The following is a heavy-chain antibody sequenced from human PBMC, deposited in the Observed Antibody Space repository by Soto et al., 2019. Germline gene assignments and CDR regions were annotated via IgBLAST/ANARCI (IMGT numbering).Heavy chain of an antibody. V-gene: IGHV3-49*04. J-gene: IGHJ6*02. D-gene: IGHD3-10*01. CDR1: GFTFGDYA. Sequence: EVQLVESGGGLVQPGRSLRLSCTASGFTFGDYAMSWVRQAPGKGLEWVGFIRSKAYGGTTEYAASVKGRFTISRDDSKSIAYLQMNSLKTEDTAVYYCTRDPYYYGSGGNYYGMDVWGQGTTVTVSS. CDR2: IRSKAYGGTT. CDR3: TRDPYYYGSGGNYYGMDV.